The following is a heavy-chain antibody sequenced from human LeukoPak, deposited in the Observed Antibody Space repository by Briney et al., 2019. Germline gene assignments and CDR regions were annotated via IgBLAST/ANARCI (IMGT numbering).Heavy chain of an antibody. V-gene: IGHV1-18*01. Sequence: ASVKVSCKASGYTFSSYGITWVRQAPGQGLEWMGWISTYNGNTNYAQKLQGRVTMTTDTSTSTAYMELSSLRSEDTAVYYCARGSSCGGGSCYGAYGMDVWGQGTTVTVSS. CDR3: ARGSSCGGGSCYGAYGMDV. D-gene: IGHD2-15*01. CDR1: GYTFSSYG. CDR2: ISTYNGNT. J-gene: IGHJ6*02.